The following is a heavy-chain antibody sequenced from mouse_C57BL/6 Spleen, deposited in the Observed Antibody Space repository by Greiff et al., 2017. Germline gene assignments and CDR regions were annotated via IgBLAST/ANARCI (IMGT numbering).Heavy chain of an antibody. D-gene: IGHD2-14*01. CDR1: GYKFNDYY. CDR2: INPNDGGT. Sequence: EVQLQQSGPELVKPGASVKISCKASGYKFNDYYMNWVKQSHGTSLEWIGDINPNDGGTSYNRKFKGKATLTVDKSSSTASMELRSLTSEDSAGYYCARGGTRSSFAYWGQRTLVTVSA. CDR3: ARGGTRSSFAY. V-gene: IGHV1-26*01. J-gene: IGHJ3*01.